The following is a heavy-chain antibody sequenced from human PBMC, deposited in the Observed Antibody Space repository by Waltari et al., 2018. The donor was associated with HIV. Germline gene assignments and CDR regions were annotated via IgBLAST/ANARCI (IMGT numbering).Heavy chain of an antibody. D-gene: IGHD1-26*01. Sequence: QVQLQESGPGLVKPSETLSLTCTVSGGSISAYYWSWIRQPAGKGLEWIGRVHSTGTTNYNPSLRSLVTMSVDTSKNQFSLKLSSATAADTAVYYCAGDSRWDLALDCWGQGTLVTVSS. J-gene: IGHJ4*02. V-gene: IGHV4-4*07. CDR1: GGSISAYY. CDR2: VHSTGTT. CDR3: AGDSRWDLALDC.